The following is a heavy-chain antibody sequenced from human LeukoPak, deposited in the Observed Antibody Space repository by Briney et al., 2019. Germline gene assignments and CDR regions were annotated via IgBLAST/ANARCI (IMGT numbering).Heavy chain of an antibody. D-gene: IGHD2-2*01. CDR3: ANSGCSTSCYMHY. CDR1: GFTFSSYA. J-gene: IGHJ4*02. V-gene: IGHV3-23*01. Sequence: GGSLRLSCAASGFTFSSYAMSWVRQAPGKGLEWVSAISGSGGSTYYADSVKGRFTISRDNSKNTLYLQMNSLRAEDTAVYYCANSGCSTSCYMHYWGQGTLVTVSS. CDR2: ISGSGGST.